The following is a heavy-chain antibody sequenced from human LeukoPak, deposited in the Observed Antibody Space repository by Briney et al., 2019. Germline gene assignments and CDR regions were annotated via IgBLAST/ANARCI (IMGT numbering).Heavy chain of an antibody. CDR1: GGSFSGYY. CDR2: INHCGST. CDR3: ARDITYLNWFDP. D-gene: IGHD3-16*01. V-gene: IGHV4-34*01. J-gene: IGHJ5*02. Sequence: SETLSLTCAVYGGSFSGYYWSWIRQPPGKGLEWIGEINHCGSTNYNPSLKSRVTISVDTSKNQFSLKLSSVTAADTAVYYCARDITYLNWFDPWGQGTLVTVSS.